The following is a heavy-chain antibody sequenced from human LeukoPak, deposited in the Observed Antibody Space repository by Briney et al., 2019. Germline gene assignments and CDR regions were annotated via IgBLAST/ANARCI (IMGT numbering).Heavy chain of an antibody. CDR2: VNPNSGGT. CDR1: GFTFTGYY. J-gene: IGHJ4*02. D-gene: IGHD4-23*01. V-gene: IGHV1-2*02. CDR3: ARDSYGGNWSLGY. Sequence: ASVKVSCKASGFTFTGYYIHWVRQAPGQGLEWMGWVNPNSGGTSYAQMFQGRVTMTRDTSINTAYMELSGLRSDDTAVYYCARDSYGGNWSLGYWGQGTLVTVSS.